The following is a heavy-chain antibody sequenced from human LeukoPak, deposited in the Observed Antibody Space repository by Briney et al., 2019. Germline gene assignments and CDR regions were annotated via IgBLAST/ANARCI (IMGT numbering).Heavy chain of an antibody. V-gene: IGHV1-69*05. D-gene: IGHD2-2*01. J-gene: IGHJ6*03. CDR3: SSTSSTSYDYYYMDV. Sequence: SVKVSCKASGGTFSSYAISWVRQAPGQGLEWMGGIIPIFGTANYAQKFQGRVTITTDESTSTAYMGLSSLRSDDTAVYYCSSTSSTSYDYYYMDVWGKGATVTVSS. CDR1: GGTFSSYA. CDR2: IIPIFGTA.